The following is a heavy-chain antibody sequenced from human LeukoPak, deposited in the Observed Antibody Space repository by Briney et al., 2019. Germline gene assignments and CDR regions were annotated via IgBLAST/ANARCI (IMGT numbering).Heavy chain of an antibody. V-gene: IGHV3-30*18. CDR1: GFTFSSYG. Sequence: GGSLRLSCAASGFTFSSYGMHWVRQAPGKGLEWVAVISYDGSSKYYADSVKGRFTISRDNSKNTLYLQMNSLRAEDTAVYYCAKSGEELAFDYWGQGTLVTVSS. CDR2: ISYDGSSK. CDR3: AKSGEELAFDY. J-gene: IGHJ4*02. D-gene: IGHD1-26*01.